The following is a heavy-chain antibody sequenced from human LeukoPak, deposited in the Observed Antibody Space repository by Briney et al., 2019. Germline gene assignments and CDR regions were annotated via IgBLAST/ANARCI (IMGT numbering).Heavy chain of an antibody. CDR1: GFTFRNHA. CDR2: FVCNGVST. CDR3: TKWGDYDGSTGYYDSDY. V-gene: IGHV3-23*01. D-gene: IGHD3-9*01. J-gene: IGHJ4*02. Sequence: AGESLILSCATSGFTFRNHAMSWVRQAPAKGLEWDSAFVCNGVSTYYADSVQGRFTISRDNSKNTLYLQMNSLRAEDTALYYCTKWGDYDGSTGYYDSDYWGQGTLVTVSS.